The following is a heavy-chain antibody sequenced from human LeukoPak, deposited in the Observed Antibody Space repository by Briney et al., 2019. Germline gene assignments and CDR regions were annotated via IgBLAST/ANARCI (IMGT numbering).Heavy chain of an antibody. Sequence: GGSLRLSCAASGFTFSNYWMSWVRQAPGKGLVWVSRINSDGSSRHYADSVKGRFTISRDNAESTLHLQMTSLRAEDTAVYYCARGGPDSSDYSSLFDYWGRGILVTVSS. CDR3: ARGGPDSSDYSSLFDY. V-gene: IGHV3-74*01. J-gene: IGHJ4*02. CDR1: GFTFSNYW. CDR2: INSDGSSR. D-gene: IGHD3-22*01.